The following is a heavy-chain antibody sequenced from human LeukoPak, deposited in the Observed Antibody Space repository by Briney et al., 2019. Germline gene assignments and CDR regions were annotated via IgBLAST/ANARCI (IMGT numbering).Heavy chain of an antibody. CDR3: ARHRDYYDT. V-gene: IGHV4-39*01. Sequence: SETLSLTCTVSGGSISSSSYYWGWIRQPPGKGLEWIGSFYYSGSTYYNPSLKSRVTISVDTSKNQFSLKLSSVTAADTAVYFCARHRDYYDTWGHGTLVTVSS. CDR2: FYYSGST. D-gene: IGHD3-22*01. CDR1: GGSISSSSYY. J-gene: IGHJ4*01.